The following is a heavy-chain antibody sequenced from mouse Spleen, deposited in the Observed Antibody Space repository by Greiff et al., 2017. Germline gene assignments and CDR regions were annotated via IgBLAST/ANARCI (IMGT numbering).Heavy chain of an antibody. D-gene: IGHD2-1*01. CDR3: ARQTGNYDFDY. V-gene: IGHV5-9-2*01. CDR2: ISGGGSYT. CDR1: GFTFSSYG. J-gene: IGHJ2*01. Sequence: EVKLMESGGGLVKPGGSLKLSCAASGFTFSSYGMSWVRQTPEKRLEWVATISGGGSYTYYPDSVKGRFTISRDNAKNNLYLQMSSLRSEDTALYYCARQTGNYDFDYWGQGTTLTVSS.